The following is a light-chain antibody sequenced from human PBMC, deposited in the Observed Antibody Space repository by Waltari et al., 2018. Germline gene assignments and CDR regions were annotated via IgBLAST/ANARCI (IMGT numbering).Light chain of an antibody. CDR3: QSYDITLSGHVV. CDR1: SSNIGAPYD. Sequence: QSVLTQPPSVSGAPGQRVTISCTGSSSNIGAPYDVHWYQQLPGTAPKLLIYDNSNRPSGVPDRFSGSKAGTSASLAITGLQAEDEADYYCQSYDITLSGHVVFGGGTKLTVL. J-gene: IGLJ2*01. CDR2: DNS. V-gene: IGLV1-40*01.